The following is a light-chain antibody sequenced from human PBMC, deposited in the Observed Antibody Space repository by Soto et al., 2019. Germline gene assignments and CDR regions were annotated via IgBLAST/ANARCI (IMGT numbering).Light chain of an antibody. CDR1: GSTIGAGYD. CDR3: QSYHNTLSVV. J-gene: IGLJ2*01. V-gene: IGLV1-40*01. Sequence: QSVLTQPPSVSGAPGQRVTISCTGSGSTIGAGYDVHWYQQLPGTAPKLLIYNNNNRPSGVPDRFSGSKSGTSASLAISGLQAEDEADYYCQSYHNTLSVVFGGGTKLTVL. CDR2: NNN.